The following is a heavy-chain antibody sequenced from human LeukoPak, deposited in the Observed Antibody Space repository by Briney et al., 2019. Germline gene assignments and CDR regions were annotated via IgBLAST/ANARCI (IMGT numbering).Heavy chain of an antibody. CDR1: GGSISSGGYY. CDR2: IYSSGNT. J-gene: IGHJ3*02. V-gene: IGHV4-61*02. Sequence: SQTLSLTCTVSGGSISSGGYYWSWIRQPAGKGLEWIGRIYSSGNTNYNPSLKSRVTISVDTSKNQFSLKLSSVTAADTAVYYCARDASAFDIWGQGTMVTVSS. CDR3: ARDASAFDI.